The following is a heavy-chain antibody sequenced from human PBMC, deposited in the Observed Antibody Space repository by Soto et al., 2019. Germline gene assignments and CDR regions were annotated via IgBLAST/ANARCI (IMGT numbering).Heavy chain of an antibody. D-gene: IGHD6-13*01. J-gene: IGHJ5*02. V-gene: IGHV1-69*02. CDR2: IIPILGEA. CDR3: ARGQEMVREGWFDP. CDR1: RDTFSRYA. Sequence: QVQLVQSGAEVKKPGSSVKVSCKASRDTFSRYAISWVRQAPGRGLEWMGRIIPILGEAHYAQNFQGRVKITAAKSTSTAYMEVTSLTSEDTAVYYCARGQEMVREGWFDPWGQGTLVIVSS.